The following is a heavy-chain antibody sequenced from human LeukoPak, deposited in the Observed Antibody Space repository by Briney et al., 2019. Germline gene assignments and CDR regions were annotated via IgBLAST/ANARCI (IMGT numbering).Heavy chain of an antibody. V-gene: IGHV3-7*04. CDR3: ARWGGGFDY. CDR1: GFTFSSYW. Sequence: GGSLRLSCAASGFTFSSYWMSWVRQAPGKRLEWVANIKQDGSEKYYVDSAKGRFTISRDNAKNSLYLHVDSLRVEDTAVYYCARWGGGFDYWGQGTLVTVSS. CDR2: IKQDGSEK. D-gene: IGHD3-16*01. J-gene: IGHJ4*02.